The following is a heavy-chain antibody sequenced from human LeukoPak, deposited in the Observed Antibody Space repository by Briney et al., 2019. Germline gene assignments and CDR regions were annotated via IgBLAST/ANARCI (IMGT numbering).Heavy chain of an antibody. Sequence: KPSETLSLTCTVSGGSISSYYWSWIRQPPGKGLEWIGYIYYSGSTNYNPSLKSRVTISVDTSKNQFSLKLSSVTAADTAVYYCARTYSSGWFDYWGQGTLVTVSS. J-gene: IGHJ4*02. CDR3: ARTYSSGWFDY. D-gene: IGHD6-19*01. V-gene: IGHV4-59*01. CDR1: GGSISSYY. CDR2: IYYSGST.